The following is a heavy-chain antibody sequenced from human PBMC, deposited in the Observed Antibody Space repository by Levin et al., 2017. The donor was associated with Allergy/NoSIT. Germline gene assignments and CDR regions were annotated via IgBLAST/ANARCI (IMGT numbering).Heavy chain of an antibody. J-gene: IGHJ5*02. V-gene: IGHV3-23*01. D-gene: IGHD3-16*02. CDR3: AKDPHAYVWGSYRTNWFDP. CDR1: GFTFSSYA. CDR2: ISGSGGST. Sequence: PGGSLRLSCAASGFTFSSYAMSWVRQAPGKGLEWVSAISGSGGSTYYADSVKGRFTISRDNSKNTLYLQMNSLRAEDTAVYYCAKDPHAYVWGSYRTNWFDPWGQGTLVTVSS.